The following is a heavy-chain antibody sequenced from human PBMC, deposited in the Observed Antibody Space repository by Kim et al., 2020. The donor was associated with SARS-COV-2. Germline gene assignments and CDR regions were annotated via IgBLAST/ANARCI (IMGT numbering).Heavy chain of an antibody. D-gene: IGHD3-3*01. Sequence: SETLSLTCSVSGDSITTGIYYWAWIRQPPGKGLQWIGSMFHRGTTYYNPALGSRITISADRSKNQLSLRMNSVTAADTAVYYCARAFTTNDAFGDFDAWGQGTLVTVSS. CDR1: GDSITTGIYY. V-gene: IGHV4-39*01. CDR3: ARAFTTNDAFGDFDA. J-gene: IGHJ5*02. CDR2: MFHRGTT.